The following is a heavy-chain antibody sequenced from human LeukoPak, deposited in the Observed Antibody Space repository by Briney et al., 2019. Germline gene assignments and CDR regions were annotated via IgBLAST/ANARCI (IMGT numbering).Heavy chain of an antibody. V-gene: IGHV3-48*03. D-gene: IGHD3-22*01. J-gene: IGHJ4*02. CDR3: ARDNYDSSGYYFD. CDR2: ISSSGSTT. Sequence: QPGGSLRLSCAASGFTFSSYEMIWVRQAPGKGLEWVSYISSSGSTTHYADSVKGRFTISRDNAKKSLYLQMNSLRAEDTAVYYCARDNYDSSGYYFDWGQGTLVTVSS. CDR1: GFTFSSYE.